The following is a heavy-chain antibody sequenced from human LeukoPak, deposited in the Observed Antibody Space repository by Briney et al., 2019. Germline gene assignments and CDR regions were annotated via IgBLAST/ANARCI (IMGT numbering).Heavy chain of an antibody. Sequence: ASVKVSCKASGGSFSRYAISWVQQAPGQGLEWIGGIIPIFGTANYAQKFQGRVTITADESTRTAYMELRTLRSEDTAIYYCARGSGETGGYYYVYWGRGTPVTVSS. CDR3: ARGSGETGGYYYVY. D-gene: IGHD3-22*01. CDR2: IIPIFGTA. CDR1: GGSFSRYA. V-gene: IGHV1-69*13. J-gene: IGHJ4*02.